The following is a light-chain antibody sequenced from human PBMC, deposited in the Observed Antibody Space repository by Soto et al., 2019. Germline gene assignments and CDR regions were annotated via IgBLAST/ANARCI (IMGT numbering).Light chain of an antibody. CDR3: SSYTSSSIQYV. V-gene: IGLV2-14*01. CDR2: DVS. J-gene: IGLJ1*01. Sequence: QSALTQPASVSGSPGQSIAISCTGTSSDVGGYNYVSWYQQHPGKAPKLLIYDVSNRPSGVSNRFSGSKSGNTASLTISGLQTEDEADYYCSSYTSSSIQYVFGTGTKVTVL. CDR1: SSDVGGYNY.